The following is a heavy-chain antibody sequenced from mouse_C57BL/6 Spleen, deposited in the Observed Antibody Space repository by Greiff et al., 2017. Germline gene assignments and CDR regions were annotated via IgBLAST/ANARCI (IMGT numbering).Heavy chain of an antibody. V-gene: IGHV5-4*01. CDR3: ARDDDYDRASWCAY. CDR1: GFTFSSYA. D-gene: IGHD2-4*01. CDR2: ISDGGSYT. J-gene: IGHJ3*01. Sequence: EVHLVESGGGLVKPGGSLKLSCAASGFTFSSYAMSWVRQTPEKRLEWVATISDGGSYTYYPDNVKGRFTISRDNAKNNLYLQMSHLKSEDTAMYYCARDDDYDRASWCAYWGQGTLVTVSA.